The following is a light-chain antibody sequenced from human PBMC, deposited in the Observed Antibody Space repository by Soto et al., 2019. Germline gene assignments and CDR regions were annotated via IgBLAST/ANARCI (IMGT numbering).Light chain of an antibody. J-gene: IGLJ2*01. CDR2: END. Sequence: QSALTQPASVSASPGQSITISCTGTNSNVGHFNLVSWYQQHPGKAPQLIIYENDKRPSGVSDRFSGSKSGSTASLTISGLQAEDEADYYCASYEALFGAVTKVTVL. CDR1: NSNVGHFNL. V-gene: IGLV2-23*01. CDR3: ASYEAL.